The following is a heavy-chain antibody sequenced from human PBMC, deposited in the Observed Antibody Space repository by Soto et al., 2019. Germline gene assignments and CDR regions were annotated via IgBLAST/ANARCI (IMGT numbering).Heavy chain of an antibody. J-gene: IGHJ4*02. CDR3: ARASMEIFGVARLYYFDY. V-gene: IGHV1-2*02. D-gene: IGHD3-3*01. CDR2: INPNSGGT. CDR1: GYTFTGYY. Sequence: ASVKVSCKASGYTFTGYYMHWVRQAPGQGLEWMGWINPNSGGTNYAQKFQGRVTMTRDTSISTAYMELSRLRSGDTAVYYCARASMEIFGVARLYYFDYWGQGTLVTVSS.